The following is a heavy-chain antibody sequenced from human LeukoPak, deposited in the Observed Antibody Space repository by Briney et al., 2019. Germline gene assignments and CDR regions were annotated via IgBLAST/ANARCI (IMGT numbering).Heavy chain of an antibody. J-gene: IGHJ5*02. V-gene: IGHV4-34*01. CDR3: ARSSMITGFDP. D-gene: IGHD3-16*01. CDR2: INHSGST. Sequence: SETLSLTCAVSGGSFSGYYWSWIRQPPGKGLEWIGEINHSGSTNYNPSLKSRVTMSVDTSKNQFSLKLSSVTAADTAVYYCARSSMITGFDPWGQGTLVTVSS. CDR1: GGSFSGYY.